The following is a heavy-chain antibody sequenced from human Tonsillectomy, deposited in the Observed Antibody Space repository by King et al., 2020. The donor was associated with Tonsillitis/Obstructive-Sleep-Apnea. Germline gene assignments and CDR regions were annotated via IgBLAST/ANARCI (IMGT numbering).Heavy chain of an antibody. CDR1: GFTFSPYG. V-gene: IGHV3-21*01. J-gene: IGHJ6*02. D-gene: IGHD3-3*01. CDR2: ISSSSSYI. Sequence: EVQLVESGGGLVKPGGSLRLSCAASGFTFSPYGMNWVRQAPGKGLEWVSSISSSSSYIYYADSVKGRFTISRDNAKNSLYLQMNSLRAEDTAVYYCAREGGLRFLEWLPDYGMDVWGQGTTVTVSS. CDR3: AREGGLRFLEWLPDYGMDV.